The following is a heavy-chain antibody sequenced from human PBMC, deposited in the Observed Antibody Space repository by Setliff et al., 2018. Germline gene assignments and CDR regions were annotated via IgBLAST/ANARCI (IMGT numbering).Heavy chain of an antibody. D-gene: IGHD3-10*01. CDR3: ARGRSLLWFGELSRPYYFDY. J-gene: IGHJ4*02. V-gene: IGHV1-69*05. Sequence: SVKVSCKASGGTFSSYAISWVRQAPGQGLEWMGGIIPIFGTANYAQKFQGRVTITTDESTSTAYMELSSLRSGDTAVYYCARGRSLLWFGELSRPYYFDYWGQGTLVTVSS. CDR1: GGTFSSYA. CDR2: IIPIFGTA.